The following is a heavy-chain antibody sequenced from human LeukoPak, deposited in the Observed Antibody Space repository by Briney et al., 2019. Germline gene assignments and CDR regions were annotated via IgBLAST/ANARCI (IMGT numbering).Heavy chain of an antibody. Sequence: GASVKVSCKASGYSFTSYGISWVRQAPGQGLEWVGWISAYNRDTNYAQKVQGRVTLTTDTSTTTACMELRGMRSDDTAVYYCARDTYGGPYFDYWGQGTLVTVAS. D-gene: IGHD4-23*01. CDR1: GYSFTSYG. J-gene: IGHJ4*02. CDR2: ISAYNRDT. V-gene: IGHV1-18*01. CDR3: ARDTYGGPYFDY.